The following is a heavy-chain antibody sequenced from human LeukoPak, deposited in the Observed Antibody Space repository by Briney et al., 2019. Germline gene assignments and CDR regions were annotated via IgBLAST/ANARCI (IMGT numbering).Heavy chain of an antibody. D-gene: IGHD3-22*01. CDR3: ARDRADNFDSSGYYPDGLDI. V-gene: IGHV1-2*02. Sequence: ASVRVSCKPSGYTFSAFYIHWARQAPGQGLEWMGWITPYSGGTNYAQRFQDRVTMTWDTSIGTANMELSGLKSDDTAVYYCARDRADNFDSSGYYPDGLDIWGQGTMVTVS. CDR1: GYTFSAFY. CDR2: ITPYSGGT. J-gene: IGHJ3*02.